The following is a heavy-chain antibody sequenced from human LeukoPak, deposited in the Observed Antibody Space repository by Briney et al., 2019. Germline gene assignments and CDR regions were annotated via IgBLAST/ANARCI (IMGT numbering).Heavy chain of an antibody. D-gene: IGHD3-10*01. J-gene: IGHJ6*03. CDR3: ARDGGYYGSGSYYNRLGYYYYYYMDV. Sequence: SETLSLTCTVSGGSISSYYWSWIRQPPGKGLEWIGYIYYSGSTNYNPSLKSRVTISVDTSKNQFSLKLSSVTAADTAVYYCARDGGYYGSGSYYNRLGYYYYYYMDVWGKGTTVTISS. CDR2: IYYSGST. CDR1: GGSISSYY. V-gene: IGHV4-59*12.